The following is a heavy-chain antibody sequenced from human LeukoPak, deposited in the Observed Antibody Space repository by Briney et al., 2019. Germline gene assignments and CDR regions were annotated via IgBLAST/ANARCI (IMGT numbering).Heavy chain of an antibody. CDR1: GFTFSSFG. J-gene: IGHJ4*02. Sequence: GGSLRLSCAASGFTFSSFGMHWVRQAPGKGLEWVAVISYDGSNEYYADSVKGRFTISRDSSKNTLYLQMNSLRAEDTAVYYCAKEGIAAAGKGNYFDYWGQGTLVTVSS. V-gene: IGHV3-30*18. D-gene: IGHD6-13*01. CDR2: ISYDGSNE. CDR3: AKEGIAAAGKGNYFDY.